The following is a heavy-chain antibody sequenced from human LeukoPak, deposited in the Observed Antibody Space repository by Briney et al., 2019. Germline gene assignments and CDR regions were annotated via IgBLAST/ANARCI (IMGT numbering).Heavy chain of an antibody. CDR2: ISYDGSNK. D-gene: IGHD4-17*01. Sequence: PGRSLRLSCAASGFTFSSYGMHWVRQAQGKGLEWVSVISYDGSNKYYADSVKGRFTISRDNSRDTLYLQMNSLRSEDTALYYCARDATGDGDLESWGQGTLVTVSP. V-gene: IGHV3-30*19. CDR1: GFTFSSYG. CDR3: ARDATGDGDLES. J-gene: IGHJ5*02.